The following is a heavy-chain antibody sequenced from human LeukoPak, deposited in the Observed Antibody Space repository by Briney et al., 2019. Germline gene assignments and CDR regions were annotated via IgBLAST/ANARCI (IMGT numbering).Heavy chain of an antibody. CDR3: ATSRFSGGLGRFDP. J-gene: IGHJ5*02. CDR1: GGSINSGSYY. V-gene: IGHV4-61*02. Sequence: SETLSLTCTVSGGSINSGSYYYHWIRQPAGKGLEWIGRIHTSGSTIYNPSLKSRVTISVDTSKNQVSLKLTSVTAADTAVYYCATSRFSGGLGRFDPWGQGTLVTVSS. D-gene: IGHD3-10*01. CDR2: IHTSGST.